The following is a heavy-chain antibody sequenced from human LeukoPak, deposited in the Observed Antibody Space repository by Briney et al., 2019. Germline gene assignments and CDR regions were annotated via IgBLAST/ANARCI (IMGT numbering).Heavy chain of an antibody. J-gene: IGHJ5*02. Sequence: GVTLRLSCAASGFTFSDYYMSWVRQAPGKGLELGSYISSSGSTIYYADSVKVRFTVSRDNAKNSLYLQMNSLRAEDTAVYYCARVADRLLTIRGNWFDPWGQGTLVTVSS. V-gene: IGHV3-11*01. CDR2: ISSSGSTI. CDR3: ARVADRLLTIRGNWFDP. CDR1: GFTFSDYY. D-gene: IGHD3-10*01.